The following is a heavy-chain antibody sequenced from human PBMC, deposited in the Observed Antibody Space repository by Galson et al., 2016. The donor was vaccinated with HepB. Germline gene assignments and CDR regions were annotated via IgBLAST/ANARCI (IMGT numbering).Heavy chain of an antibody. D-gene: IGHD3-10*01. CDR3: ARAGSRVGFYLRFGFFDS. CDR2: IYSGNNA. CDR1: GFSVSQNY. J-gene: IGHJ4*02. V-gene: IGHV3-53*01. Sequence: SLRLSCAVSGFSVSQNYMTWVRQAPGKGLEWLSVIYSGNNAYYADSVKGRFTIFRDNFRNTLHLQINSLRAEDTAVYYCARAGSRVGFYLRFGFFDSWGQGTLVTVSS.